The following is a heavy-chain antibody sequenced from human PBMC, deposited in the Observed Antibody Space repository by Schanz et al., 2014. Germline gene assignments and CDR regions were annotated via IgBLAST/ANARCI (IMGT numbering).Heavy chain of an antibody. CDR2: STYSGGT. V-gene: IGHV4-59*01. CDR1: GVSISSYY. J-gene: IGHJ6*03. CDR3: ARVHSASLERGSHYYMDV. D-gene: IGHD5-12*01. Sequence: QVQLQESGPGLVRPSETLSLTCTVSGVSISSYYWCWIRQSPGKGPEWIGYSTYSGGTNHNASLKSRVTLAVDTAKNQFSLKVTSVTAADAAIYCCARVHSASLERGSHYYMDVWGKGTTVTVSS.